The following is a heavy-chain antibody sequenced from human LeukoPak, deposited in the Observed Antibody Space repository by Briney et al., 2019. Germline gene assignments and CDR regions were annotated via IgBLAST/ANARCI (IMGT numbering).Heavy chain of an antibody. J-gene: IGHJ4*02. CDR1: GYSFTTYW. V-gene: IGHV5-51*01. D-gene: IGHD6-13*01. Sequence: GESLKISCKGSGYSFTTYWIGWVRQMPGKGLEWMGIIYPGDSESRYSPSFQGHVTISADKSIGTAYLQWSSLKASDTAMYYCARLSIAAAGAFDYWGQGTLVTVSS. CDR2: IYPGDSES. CDR3: ARLSIAAAGAFDY.